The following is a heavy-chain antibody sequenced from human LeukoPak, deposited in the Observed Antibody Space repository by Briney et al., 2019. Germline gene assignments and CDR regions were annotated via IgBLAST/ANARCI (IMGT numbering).Heavy chain of an antibody. CDR1: DGSISSYY. V-gene: IGHV4-59*01. D-gene: IGHD2-2*01. J-gene: IGHJ3*02. Sequence: PSETPSLTCTVSDGSISSYYWSWVRQSPVKGLEWIGYLYYSGSTNYNPSLKSRVTISVDTSKNQFSLTLSSVTAADTAVYYCARGYCRGTSCNRYTFDMWGQGTMVTVSS. CDR2: LYYSGST. CDR3: ARGYCRGTSCNRYTFDM.